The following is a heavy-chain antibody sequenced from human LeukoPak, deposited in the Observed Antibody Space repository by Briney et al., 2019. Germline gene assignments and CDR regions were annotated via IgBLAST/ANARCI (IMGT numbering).Heavy chain of an antibody. CDR2: ISYDGSNK. CDR1: GFTFSSYA. J-gene: IGHJ4*02. CDR3: ARVSRGYSGYDHFDY. V-gene: IGHV3-30-3*01. Sequence: GRSLRLSCAASGFTFSSYAMHWVRQAPGKGLEWVAVISYDGSNKYYADSVKGRFTISRDNSKNTLYLQMNSLRAEDTAVYYCARVSRGYSGYDHFDYWGQGTLVTVSS. D-gene: IGHD5-12*01.